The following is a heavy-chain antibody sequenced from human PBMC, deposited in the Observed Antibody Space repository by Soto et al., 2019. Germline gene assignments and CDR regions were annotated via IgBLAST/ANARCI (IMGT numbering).Heavy chain of an antibody. CDR3: AKIVVVVAATLRDDAFDI. J-gene: IGHJ3*02. CDR1: GFTFSDYY. D-gene: IGHD2-15*01. CDR2: ISSSSSDT. Sequence: QVQLVESGGGLVKPGGSLRLSCAASGFTFSDYYMSWIRQAPGKGLEWVSYISSSSSDTNYADSVKGRFTISRDNAKNALYLQMNSLRAEATAVYYCAKIVVVVAATLRDDAFDIWGQGTMVTVSS. V-gene: IGHV3-11*06.